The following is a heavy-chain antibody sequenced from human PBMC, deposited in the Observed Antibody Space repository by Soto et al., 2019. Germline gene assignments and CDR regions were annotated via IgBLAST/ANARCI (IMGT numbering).Heavy chain of an antibody. D-gene: IGHD1-26*01. Sequence: GGSLRLSCVAPGVIFSGYGMHWVRQAPGKGLEWVAVIRFDGSNIYYADSVKGRFTISRDNSKNTLYLQMNSLRAEDTAVYYCARVLVGDTVFFGYFDYWGQGALVTVSS. CDR1: GVIFSGYG. V-gene: IGHV3-33*01. J-gene: IGHJ4*02. CDR2: IRFDGSNI. CDR3: ARVLVGDTVFFGYFDY.